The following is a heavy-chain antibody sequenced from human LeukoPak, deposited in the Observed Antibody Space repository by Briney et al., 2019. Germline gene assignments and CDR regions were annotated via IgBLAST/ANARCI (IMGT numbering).Heavy chain of an antibody. J-gene: IGHJ3*02. V-gene: IGHV1-69*04. D-gene: IGHD3-22*01. CDR1: GGTFSSYA. CDR2: IIPILGIA. Sequence: GASVKVSCKASGGTFSSYAISWVRQAPGQGLEWMGRIIPILGIANYAQKFKGRVTITADKSTRTAYMELSSLRSEDTAVYYCASDTYYYDSSGYYYPGEAFDIWGQGTMVTVSS. CDR3: ASDTYYYDSSGYYYPGEAFDI.